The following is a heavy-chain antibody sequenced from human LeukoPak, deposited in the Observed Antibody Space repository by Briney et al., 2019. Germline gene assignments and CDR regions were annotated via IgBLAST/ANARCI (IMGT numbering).Heavy chain of an antibody. J-gene: IGHJ4*02. CDR3: ARITYYDILTGYYYFDY. V-gene: IGHV4-59*01. CDR1: GGSISGYY. D-gene: IGHD3-9*01. Sequence: SETLSLTCSVSGGSISGYYWSWIRQPPGKGLEWIGYIHYRGSANYNPSLKSRITISVDTSKNQFSLKLSSVTAADTAVYYCARITYYDILTGYYYFDYWGQGTLVTVSS. CDR2: IHYRGSA.